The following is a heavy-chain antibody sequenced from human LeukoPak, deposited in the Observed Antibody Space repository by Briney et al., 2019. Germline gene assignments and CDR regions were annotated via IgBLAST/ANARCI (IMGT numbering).Heavy chain of an antibody. CDR3: ARDDGDIVILPVVPRRIDF. Sequence: GGSLRLSCAASEFTFSMFVMHWVRQAPGKGLEWVAIISADGTDKDYSDSVKGRFTISRDNSRNTLYLQMNSLTNDDTAIYYCARDDGDIVILPVVPRRIDFWGQGTLVTVSS. CDR2: ISADGTDK. D-gene: IGHD2/OR15-2a*01. J-gene: IGHJ4*02. CDR1: EFTFSMFV. V-gene: IGHV3-30-3*01.